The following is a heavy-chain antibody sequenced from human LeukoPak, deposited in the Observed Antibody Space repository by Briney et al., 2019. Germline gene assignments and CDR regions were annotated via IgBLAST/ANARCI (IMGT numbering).Heavy chain of an antibody. CDR2: IKQDGSEK. CDR3: ARTNYDILTGPSSLFDY. Sequence: GGSLRLSCAASGFTFSSYWMSWVRQAPGKGLEWVANIKQDGSEKYYVDSVKGRFTISRDNAKNSLYLQMNNLRAEDTAVYYCARTNYDILTGPSSLFDYWGQGTLVTVSS. V-gene: IGHV3-7*01. CDR1: GFTFSSYW. D-gene: IGHD3-9*01. J-gene: IGHJ4*02.